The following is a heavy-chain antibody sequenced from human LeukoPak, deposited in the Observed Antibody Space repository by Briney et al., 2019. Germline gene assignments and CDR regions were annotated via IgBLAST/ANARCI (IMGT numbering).Heavy chain of an antibody. D-gene: IGHD2-15*01. CDR1: GYTFTGHY. CDR3: ARRCSGGSCSGAFDI. CDR2: INPNRDDT. V-gene: IGHV1-2*02. J-gene: IGHJ3*02. Sequence: GSVKVSCKASGYTFTGHYMHWVRPAPGQGLEWMGWINPNRDDTNTTQKFQGSVTMTRDTPISTAYMELSSLRSDDTAVYYCARRCSGGSCSGAFDIWGQGTMVTVSS.